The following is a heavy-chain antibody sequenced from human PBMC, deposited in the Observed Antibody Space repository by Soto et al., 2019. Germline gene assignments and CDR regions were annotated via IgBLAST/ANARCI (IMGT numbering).Heavy chain of an antibody. Sequence: EVQLLESGGGLVQPGGSLRLSCAASGFTSTNYAMTWVRQAPGKGLEWVSIITGSGGSTYYADSVKGRFTISRDNSQKTLYLQMHSPRAEDTAVYFCAKVGIAVAAYWGAFDVWGQGTMVTVSS. V-gene: IGHV3-23*01. J-gene: IGHJ3*01. CDR2: ITGSGGST. CDR1: GFTSTNYA. CDR3: AKVGIAVAAYWGAFDV. D-gene: IGHD6-19*01.